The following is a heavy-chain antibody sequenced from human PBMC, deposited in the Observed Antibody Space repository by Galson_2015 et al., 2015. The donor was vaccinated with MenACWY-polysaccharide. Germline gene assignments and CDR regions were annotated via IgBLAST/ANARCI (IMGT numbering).Heavy chain of an antibody. V-gene: IGHV3-23*01. Sequence: SLRLSCAASGFTFGSFAMSWVRQAPGKGLEWVSAITGSGDTSYYADSVKGRFTISRDNSKNELYLQMNSLRAGDTAVYYCAKDPWGDMILMVAHYSGQGTLVTVSS. D-gene: IGHD2-8*01. CDR3: AKDPWGDMILMVAHY. J-gene: IGHJ4*02. CDR2: ITGSGDTS. CDR1: GFTFGSFA.